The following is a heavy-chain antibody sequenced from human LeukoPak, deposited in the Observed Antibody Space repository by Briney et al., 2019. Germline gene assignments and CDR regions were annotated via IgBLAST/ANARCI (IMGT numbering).Heavy chain of an antibody. CDR2: IYPGDSDT. Sequence: GESLKISCKGSGYSFTSYRIGWVRQMPGKGLEWMGIIYPGDSDTRYSPSFQGQVTISADKSISTAYLQWSSLKASDTAMYYCARHPEDDSSGYIFDYWGQGTLVTVSS. J-gene: IGHJ4*02. CDR3: ARHPEDDSSGYIFDY. V-gene: IGHV5-51*01. D-gene: IGHD3-22*01. CDR1: GYSFTSYR.